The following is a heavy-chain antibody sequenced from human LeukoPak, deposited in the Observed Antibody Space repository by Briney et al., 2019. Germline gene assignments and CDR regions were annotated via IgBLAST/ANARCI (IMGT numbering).Heavy chain of an antibody. J-gene: IGHJ6*02. CDR2: ISWNSGSI. Sequence: GGSLRLSCAASGFTFDDYAMHWVRQAPGKGLEWVSGISWNSGSIGYADSVKGRFTISRDNSKNTLYLQMNSLRAEDTAVYYCAKDGNIAMAPGRSYYYYGMDVWGQGTTVTVSS. V-gene: IGHV3-9*01. D-gene: IGHD5-18*01. CDR1: GFTFDDYA. CDR3: AKDGNIAMAPGRSYYYYGMDV.